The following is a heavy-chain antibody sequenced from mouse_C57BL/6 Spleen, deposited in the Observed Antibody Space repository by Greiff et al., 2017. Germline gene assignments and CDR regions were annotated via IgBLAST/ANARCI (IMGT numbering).Heavy chain of an antibody. Sequence: VQLQQPGAELVMPGASVKLSCKASGYTFTSYWMHWVKQRPGQGLEWIGEIDPSDSYTNYNQKFKGKSTLTVDKSSSTTYMQLSSLTSEDAAVYYCARTRYDWFAYWGQGTLVTVSA. J-gene: IGHJ3*01. D-gene: IGHD2-3*01. V-gene: IGHV1-69*01. CDR3: ARTRYDWFAY. CDR1: GYTFTSYW. CDR2: IDPSDSYT.